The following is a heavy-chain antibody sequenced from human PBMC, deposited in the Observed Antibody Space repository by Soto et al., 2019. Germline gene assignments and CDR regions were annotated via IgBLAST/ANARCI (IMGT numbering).Heavy chain of an antibody. CDR2: ISSSSSYI. D-gene: IGHD6-13*01. CDR3: ARVFAFSSSWYDNWFDP. V-gene: IGHV3-21*01. CDR1: GFTFSSYS. Sequence: GGSLRLSCAASGFTFSSYSMNWVRQAPGKGLEWVSSISSSSSYIYYADSVKGRFTISRDNAKNSLYLQMNSLRAEDTAVYYCARVFAFSSSWYDNWFDPWGQGTLVTVSS. J-gene: IGHJ5*02.